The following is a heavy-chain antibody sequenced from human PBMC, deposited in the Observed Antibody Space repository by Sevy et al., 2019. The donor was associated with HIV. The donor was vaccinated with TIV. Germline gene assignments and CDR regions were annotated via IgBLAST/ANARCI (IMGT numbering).Heavy chain of an antibody. CDR3: ARRDYGSSHYFDY. J-gene: IGHJ4*02. D-gene: IGHD3-10*01. CDR2: IYYRGNT. V-gene: IGHV4-39*02. Sequence: SETLSLTCSVSGDSITSSSYYWGWIRQPPGKGLEWIGIIYYRGNTYYNPSLKSRVTIFVDTFKNHFSLKLTSVTAADTAFYYCARRDYGSSHYFDYWGQGTLVTISS. CDR1: GDSITSSSYY.